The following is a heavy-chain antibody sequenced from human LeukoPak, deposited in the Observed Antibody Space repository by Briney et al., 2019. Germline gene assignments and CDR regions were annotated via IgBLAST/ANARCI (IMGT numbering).Heavy chain of an antibody. CDR3: ARRLRIGAAEWFDP. Sequence: KPSETLSLTCSVSNYYSWAWIRQAPGKGLEWVGGLDDSGNTYYNPSLKSRLTMSVDTSKNHFSLNLKSVAAADTSVYYCARRLRIGAAEWFDPWGQGIMVTASS. CDR2: LDDSGNT. J-gene: IGHJ5*02. V-gene: IGHV4-38-2*01. CDR1: NYYS. D-gene: IGHD2-15*01.